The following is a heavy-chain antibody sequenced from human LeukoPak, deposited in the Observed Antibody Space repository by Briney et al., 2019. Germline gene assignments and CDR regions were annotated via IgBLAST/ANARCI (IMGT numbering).Heavy chain of an antibody. CDR3: ARGDSSGWISRF. D-gene: IGHD6-19*01. CDR1: GGSISSGSYY. CDR2: IYTSGIT. J-gene: IGHJ4*02. Sequence: SQTLSLXCTVSGGSISSGSYYWSWIRQPAAKGLEWIGRIYTSGITNYNPSLKSRVTISVDTSKNQFSLKLSSVTAADTAVYYCARGDSSGWISRFWGQGTLVTVSS. V-gene: IGHV4-61*02.